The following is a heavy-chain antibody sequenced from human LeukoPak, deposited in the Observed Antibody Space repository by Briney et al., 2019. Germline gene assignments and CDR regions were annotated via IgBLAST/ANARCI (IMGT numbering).Heavy chain of an antibody. Sequence: NAGESLKISCKGSGYSFTSYWIGWVRQMPGKGLEWMGIIYPGDSDTRYSPSFQGQVTISADKSISTAYLQWSSLKAPDTAMYYCARQYCSGGSCYSDYWGQGTLVTVSS. J-gene: IGHJ4*02. D-gene: IGHD2-15*01. CDR1: GYSFTSYW. V-gene: IGHV5-51*01. CDR2: IYPGDSDT. CDR3: ARQYCSGGSCYSDY.